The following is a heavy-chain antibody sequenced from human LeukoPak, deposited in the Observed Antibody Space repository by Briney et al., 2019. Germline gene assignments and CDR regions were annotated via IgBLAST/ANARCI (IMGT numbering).Heavy chain of an antibody. CDR1: GFTFSSYW. D-gene: IGHD3-10*01. J-gene: IGHJ4*02. Sequence: GGSLRLSCAASGFTFSSYWMSWVRQAPGKGLEWVANIKQDGSEKYYVDSVKGRFTISRDNAKNSLYLQVNSLRAEDTAVYYCARERITMVRGVIPVRYYFDYWSQGTLVTVSS. CDR2: IKQDGSEK. V-gene: IGHV3-7*01. CDR3: ARERITMVRGVIPVRYYFDY.